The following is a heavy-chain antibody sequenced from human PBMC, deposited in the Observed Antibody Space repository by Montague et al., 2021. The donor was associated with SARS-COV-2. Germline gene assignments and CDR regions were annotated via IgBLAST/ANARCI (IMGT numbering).Heavy chain of an antibody. V-gene: IGHV4-39*07. D-gene: IGHD3-22*01. CDR2: IYYSGXT. CDR3: ARDTRITMIVVVQGYGMGV. CDR1: GGSISSSSYY. J-gene: IGHJ6*02. Sequence: SETLSLTCTVSGGSISSSSYYWGWIRQPPGKGLEWIGSIYYSGXTXYXXXXKXRVTISVDTSKNQFSLKLSSVTAADTAVYYCARDTRITMIVVVQGYGMGVWGQGTTVTVSS.